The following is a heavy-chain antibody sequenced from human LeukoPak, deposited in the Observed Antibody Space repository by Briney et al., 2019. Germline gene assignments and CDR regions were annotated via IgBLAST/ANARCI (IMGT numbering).Heavy chain of an antibody. CDR1: GFRFSTYG. V-gene: IGHV3-33*06. J-gene: IGHJ6*02. Sequence: PGGSLRLSCAASGFRFSTYGMHWVRQAPGKGLEWVAVIWYDGSNKYYADSVKGRFTISRDNSKNSLYLQMNSLRAEDTAMYYCAKGGSTMVRGGLYYYYYGMDVWGQGTTVTVSS. CDR3: AKGGSTMVRGGLYYYYYGMDV. CDR2: IWYDGSNK. D-gene: IGHD3-10*01.